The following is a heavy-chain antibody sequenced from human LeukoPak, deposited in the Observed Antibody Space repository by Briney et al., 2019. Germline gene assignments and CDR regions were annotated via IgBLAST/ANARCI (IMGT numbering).Heavy chain of an antibody. V-gene: IGHV1-69*13. CDR2: IIPIFGTA. J-gene: IGHJ6*02. D-gene: IGHD3-10*01. CDR3: ARGGGTMVRGVIKITYYYYGMDV. CDR1: GGTFSSYA. Sequence: SVKVSCKASGGTFSSYAISWVRQAPGQGLEWMGGIIPIFGTANYAQKFQGRVTITADESTSTAYMELSSLRSEDTAVYYCARGGGTMVRGVIKITYYYYGMDVWGQGTTVTVSS.